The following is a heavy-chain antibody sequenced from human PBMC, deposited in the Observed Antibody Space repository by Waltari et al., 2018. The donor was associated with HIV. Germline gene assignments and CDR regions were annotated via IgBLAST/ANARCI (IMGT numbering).Heavy chain of an antibody. Sequence: VRSGGGWVGRGGSLNHPCRAFGCTLMVSTWTWVRQVPGKRPEWISTIGTLSDKFYRDSVKGRFTISRDNADNCFYLQIRTVRDDDTAIYYCARGGTSSESPHKWYFDVWSQGILVSV. D-gene: IGHD3-16*01. V-gene: IGHV3-13*01. CDR1: GCTLMVST. CDR2: IGTLSDK. CDR3: ARGGTSSESPHKWYFDV. J-gene: IGHJ2*01.